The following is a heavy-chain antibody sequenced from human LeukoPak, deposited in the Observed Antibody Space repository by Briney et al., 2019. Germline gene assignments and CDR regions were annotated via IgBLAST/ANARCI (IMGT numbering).Heavy chain of an antibody. J-gene: IGHJ6*04. Sequence: SVKVSCKASGGTFISYAISWVRQAPGQGLEWMGGIIPIFGTANYAQKFQGRVTVTADESTSTAYMELSSLRSEDTAVYYCARSRIAAAGTPYYGMDVWGKGTTVTVSS. CDR2: IIPIFGTA. D-gene: IGHD6-13*01. CDR3: ARSRIAAAGTPYYGMDV. V-gene: IGHV1-69*01. CDR1: GGTFISYA.